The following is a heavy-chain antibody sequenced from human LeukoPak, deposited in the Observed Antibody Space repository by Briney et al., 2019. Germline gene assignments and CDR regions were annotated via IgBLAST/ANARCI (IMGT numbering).Heavy chain of an antibody. CDR1: GVTFSSYG. J-gene: IGHJ6*03. V-gene: IGHV3-23*01. CDR2: ISSSRDTT. Sequence: GGTLRLSCEASGVTFSSYGVNWVRQAPGKGLEWISLISSSRDTTYYADSVKGRFTISRDNAKNTLYLQMNSLRAEDTAVYYCARAYSSSWSLGYYYYYMDVWGKGTTVTISS. D-gene: IGHD6-13*01. CDR3: ARAYSSSWSLGYYYYYMDV.